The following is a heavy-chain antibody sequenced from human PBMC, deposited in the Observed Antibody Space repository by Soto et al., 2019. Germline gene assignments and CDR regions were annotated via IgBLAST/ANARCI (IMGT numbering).Heavy chain of an antibody. D-gene: IGHD6-19*01. CDR2: ISSSSSYI. CDR3: AREWVSSGWNDY. V-gene: IGHV3-21*01. CDR1: GFTFSRYS. J-gene: IGHJ4*02. Sequence: EVQLVESGGGLVKPGGSLRLSCAASGFTFSRYSMNWVRQAPGQGLEWVSSISSSSSYIYYADSVKGRFTISRDNAKNSLDLQMNSLRAEDTAVYYCAREWVSSGWNDYWGQGTLVTVSS.